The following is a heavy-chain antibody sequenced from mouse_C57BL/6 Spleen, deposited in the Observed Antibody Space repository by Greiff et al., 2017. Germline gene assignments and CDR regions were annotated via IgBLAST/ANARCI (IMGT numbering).Heavy chain of an antibody. D-gene: IGHD1-1*01. CDR1: GYSITSGYY. J-gene: IGHJ3*01. V-gene: IGHV3-6*01. CDR3: ARGDYYGSSYGLAY. Sequence: VQLKESGPGLVKPSQSLSLTCSVTGYSITSGYYWNWIRQFPGNKLEWMGYISYDGSNNYNPSLKNRISITRDTSKNQFFLKLNSVTTEDTATYYCARGDYYGSSYGLAYWGQGTLVTVSA. CDR2: ISYDGSN.